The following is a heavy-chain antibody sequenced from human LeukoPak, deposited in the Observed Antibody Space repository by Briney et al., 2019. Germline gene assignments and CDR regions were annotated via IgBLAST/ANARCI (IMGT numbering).Heavy chain of an antibody. J-gene: IGHJ6*03. CDR2: IYSGGST. CDR1: GFTVSSNY. D-gene: IGHD2-2*01. CDR3: ARERLGYCSSTSCSNYMDV. V-gene: IGHV3-53*01. Sequence: GGSLRHSCAASGFTVSSNYMSWVRQAPGKGLEWVSVIYSGGSTYYADSVKGRFTISRDNSKNTLYLQMNSLRAEDTAVYYCARERLGYCSSTSCSNYMDVWGKGTTVTVSS.